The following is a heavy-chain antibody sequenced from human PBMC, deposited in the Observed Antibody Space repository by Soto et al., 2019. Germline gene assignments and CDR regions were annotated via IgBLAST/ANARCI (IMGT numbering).Heavy chain of an antibody. V-gene: IGHV2-5*02. Sequence: GSGPTLLNPTQTLTLTCTFSGFSVSTSGEGVGWIRQPPGKALEWLALIYWDDDKRYSPSLKSRLTITKDTSKNQVDLTMTNMEPVDTATYYCARQYCSFICCPLPEGYYYYYMDVWGKGTTVTVSS. J-gene: IGHJ6*03. D-gene: IGHD2-15*01. CDR1: GFSVSTSGEG. CDR3: ARQYCSFICCPLPEGYYYYYMDV. CDR2: IYWDDDK.